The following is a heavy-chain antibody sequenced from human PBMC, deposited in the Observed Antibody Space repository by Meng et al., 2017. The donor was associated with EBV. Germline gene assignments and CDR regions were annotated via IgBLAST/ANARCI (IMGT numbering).Heavy chain of an antibody. CDR2: IIPIFGTA. D-gene: IGHD6-13*01. V-gene: IGHV1-69*06. J-gene: IGHJ4*02. CDR3: ARAEIAAAGRLDY. CDR1: GGTFSSYA. Sequence: GEPVQSGAGVKKPGASVKVSCKASGGTFSSYAISWVRQAPGQGLEWMGGIIPIFGTANYAQKFQGRVTITADKSTSTAYMELSSLRSEDTAVYYCARAEIAAAGRLDYWGQGTLVTVSS.